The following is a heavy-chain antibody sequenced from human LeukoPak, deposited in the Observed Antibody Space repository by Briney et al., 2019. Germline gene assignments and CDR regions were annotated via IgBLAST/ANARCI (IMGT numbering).Heavy chain of an antibody. J-gene: IGHJ4*02. CDR1: GFTFSSYG. V-gene: IGHV3-33*01. CDR3: ARDLAVADY. Sequence: GGSLRLSCAASGFTFSSYGMHWVRQASGKGLEWVAVIWYDGSNKYYADSVKGRFTISRDNSKNTLYLQMNSLRAEDTAVYYCARDLAVADYWGQGTLVTVSS. D-gene: IGHD6-19*01. CDR2: IWYDGSNK.